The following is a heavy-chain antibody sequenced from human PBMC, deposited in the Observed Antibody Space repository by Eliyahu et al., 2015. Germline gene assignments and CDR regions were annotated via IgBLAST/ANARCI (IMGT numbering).Heavy chain of an antibody. J-gene: IGHJ4*02. CDR3: AKDTNGYRYGYLDY. CDR1: GFTFDDYA. D-gene: IGHD5-18*01. CDR2: ISWNSGRM. V-gene: IGHV3-9*01. Sequence: EVQLVESGGGVVQPGGSLRLXCAASGFTFDDYAMHWVRQAPGKGLEWVAGISWNSGRMDYADSVRGRFTVSRDHARGSLYLRMNSLTGEDTALYYCAKDTNGYRYGYLDYWGQGALVTVSS.